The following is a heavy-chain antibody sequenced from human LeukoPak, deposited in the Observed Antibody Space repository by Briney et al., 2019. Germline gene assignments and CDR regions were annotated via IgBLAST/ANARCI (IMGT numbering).Heavy chain of an antibody. J-gene: IGHJ4*02. CDR3: AREAVAERTVDY. D-gene: IGHD6-19*01. CDR2: INPSGGST. CDR1: GYTSTSYY. V-gene: IGHV1-46*01. Sequence: ASVKVSCKASGYTSTSYYMHWVRQAPGQGLEWMGIINPSGGSTSYAQKFQGRVTMTRDTSTSTVYMELSSLRSEDTAVYYCAREAVAERTVDYWGQGTLVTVSS.